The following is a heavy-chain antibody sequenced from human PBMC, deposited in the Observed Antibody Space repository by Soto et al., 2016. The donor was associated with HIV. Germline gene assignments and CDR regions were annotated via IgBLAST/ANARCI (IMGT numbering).Heavy chain of an antibody. CDR1: GYTFTSYD. D-gene: IGHD4-17*01. Sequence: QVQLVQSGAEVKKPGASVKVSCKASGYTFTSYDINWVRQATGQGLEWMGAIIPIFGTPNYAPKFQGRVTLTADDSTSTAYMELSSLRSDDTAIYYCATEMSDYYRAFFDYWGQGTLVTVSS. CDR2: IIPIFGTP. J-gene: IGHJ4*02. V-gene: IGHV1-69*01. CDR3: ATEMSDYYRAFFDY.